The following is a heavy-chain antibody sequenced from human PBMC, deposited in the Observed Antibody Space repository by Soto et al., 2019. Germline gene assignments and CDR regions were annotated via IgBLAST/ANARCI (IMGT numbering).Heavy chain of an antibody. D-gene: IGHD3-10*01. CDR2: ISAYNGNI. CDR3: ARTYGSGSYFLPFEY. J-gene: IGHJ4*02. CDR1: GYMFNTYG. Sequence: QVQLVQSGAEVKKPGASVKVSCKASGYMFNTYGITWVRQAPGQGLEWMGWISAYNGNIDYAQNLQGRVTITIDTSTSTAYMELRSLISDDTAVYYCARTYGSGSYFLPFEYWGQGTLVSVSS. V-gene: IGHV1-18*01.